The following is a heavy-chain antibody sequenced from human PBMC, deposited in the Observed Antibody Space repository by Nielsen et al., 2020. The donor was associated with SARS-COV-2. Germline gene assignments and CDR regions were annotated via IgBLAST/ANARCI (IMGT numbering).Heavy chain of an antibody. Sequence: GSLRLSCAVYGGSFSGYYWSWIRQPPGKGLEWIGEINHSGSTNYNPSLKSRVTISVDTSKNQFSLKLSSVTAADTAVYYCAAVPLFSYYYYYMDVWGKGTTVTVSS. D-gene: IGHD3-3*01. V-gene: IGHV4-34*01. CDR2: INHSGST. J-gene: IGHJ6*03. CDR3: AAVPLFSYYYYYMDV. CDR1: GGSFSGYY.